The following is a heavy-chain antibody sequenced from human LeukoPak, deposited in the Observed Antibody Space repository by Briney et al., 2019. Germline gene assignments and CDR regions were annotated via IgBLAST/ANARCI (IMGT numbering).Heavy chain of an antibody. J-gene: IGHJ4*02. Sequence: GGSLRLPCAASGFTFSSYGMHWVRQAPGKGLEWVAVIWYDGSNKYYADSVKGRFTISRDNSKNTLYLQMNSLRAEDTAVYYCARDPRKYYYDSSVLDYWGQGTLVTVSS. CDR2: IWYDGSNK. V-gene: IGHV3-33*01. D-gene: IGHD3-22*01. CDR3: ARDPRKYYYDSSVLDY. CDR1: GFTFSSYG.